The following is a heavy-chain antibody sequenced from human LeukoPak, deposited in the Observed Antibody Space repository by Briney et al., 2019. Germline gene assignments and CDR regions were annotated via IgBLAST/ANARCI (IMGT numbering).Heavy chain of an antibody. CDR2: INPNSGGT. J-gene: IGHJ6*03. D-gene: IGHD6-13*01. Sequence: ASVKVSCKASGYTFTSYDINWVRQPTGQGLEWMGWINPNSGGTNCAQKFQGRVTMTRDTSINTAYMELSSLRFDDTAVYYCARGATAGRFSLRPTGAYYMDVWGKGTTVTVSS. CDR1: GYTFTSYD. CDR3: ARGATAGRFSLRPTGAYYMDV. V-gene: IGHV1-2*02.